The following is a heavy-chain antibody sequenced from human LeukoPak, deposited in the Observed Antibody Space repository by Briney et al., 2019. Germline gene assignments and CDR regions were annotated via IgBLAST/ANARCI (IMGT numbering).Heavy chain of an antibody. CDR2: INPSGGST. CDR1: GYTFTSYG. V-gene: IGHV1-46*01. J-gene: IGHJ4*02. CDR3: ARVGSGWSIFDY. Sequence: ASVKVSCKASGYTFTSYGISWVRQAPGQGLEWMGIINPSGGSTSYAQKFQGRVTMTRDTSTSTVYMELSSLRSEDTAVYYCARVGSGWSIFDYWGRGTLVTVSS. D-gene: IGHD6-19*01.